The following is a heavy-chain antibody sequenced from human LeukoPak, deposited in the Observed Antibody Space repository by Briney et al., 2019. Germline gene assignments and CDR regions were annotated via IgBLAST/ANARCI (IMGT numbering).Heavy chain of an antibody. CDR2: INPNSGGT. J-gene: IGHJ4*02. CDR3: AWSHYYDSSGNFDY. D-gene: IGHD3-22*01. V-gene: IGHV1-2*02. Sequence: ASVKVSCKASGYTFTGYYMHWVRQAPGQGLEWMGWINPNSGGTNYAQKFQGRVTMTRDTSISTAYMELSRLRSDDTAVYYCAWSHYYDSSGNFDYWGQGTLVTVSS. CDR1: GYTFTGYY.